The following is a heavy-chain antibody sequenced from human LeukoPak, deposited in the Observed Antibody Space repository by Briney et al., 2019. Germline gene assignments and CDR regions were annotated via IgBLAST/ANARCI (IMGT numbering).Heavy chain of an antibody. Sequence: ASVKVSCKASGGTFSSYAISWVRQAPGQGLEWMGGIIPIFGTANYAQKFQGRVTMTRDTSISTAYMELSRLRSDDTAVYYCARGYCSGGSCFPVDYWGQGTLVTVSS. CDR3: ARGYCSGGSCFPVDY. D-gene: IGHD2-15*01. CDR1: GGTFSSYA. CDR2: IIPIFGTA. V-gene: IGHV1-69*05. J-gene: IGHJ4*02.